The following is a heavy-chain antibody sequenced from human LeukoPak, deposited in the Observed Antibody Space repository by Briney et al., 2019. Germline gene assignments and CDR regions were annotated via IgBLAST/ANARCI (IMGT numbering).Heavy chain of an antibody. CDR2: IIPILGIA. Sequence: GASVKVSCKASGYTFTSYYMHWVRQAPGQGLEWMGRIIPILGIANYAQKFQGRVTITADKSTSTAYMELSSLRSEDTAVYCCARDKQWLSKWGGSYYGMDVWGQGTTVTVSS. V-gene: IGHV1-69*04. J-gene: IGHJ6*02. CDR1: GYTFTSYY. CDR3: ARDKQWLSKWGGSYYGMDV. D-gene: IGHD6-19*01.